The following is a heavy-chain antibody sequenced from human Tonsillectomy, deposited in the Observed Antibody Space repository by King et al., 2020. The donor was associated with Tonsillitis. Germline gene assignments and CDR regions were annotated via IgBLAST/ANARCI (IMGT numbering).Heavy chain of an antibody. J-gene: IGHJ4*02. CDR2: ISTSGDYK. V-gene: IGHV3-21*06. D-gene: IGHD5-24*01. CDR3: AMSKDMATILDVFDY. CDR1: GFTFNGYS. Sequence: VQLVESGGGLVKPGGSLRLSCVVSGFTFNGYSMNWVRQAPGKGLEWVSSISTSGDYKHYADSVKGRFTISRDNAKNSLYLQMNSLRAEDTAVYYCAMSKDMATILDVFDYWGQGTLVTVSS.